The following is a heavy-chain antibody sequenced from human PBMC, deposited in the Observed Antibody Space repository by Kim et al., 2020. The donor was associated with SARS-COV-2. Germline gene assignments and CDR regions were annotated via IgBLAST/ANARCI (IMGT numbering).Heavy chain of an antibody. Sequence: GGSLRLSCAASGFTFSDYYMSCSRPAPGKGLEWVSYISSSGSTIYYADSVKGRFTISRDNANNSLYLQMNSLRAEATAVYYCARDGKSYYDFWSGYEWRSDYYYGMAVWGQGTTVTVPS. J-gene: IGHJ6*02. V-gene: IGHV3-11*01. CDR3: ARDGKSYYDFWSGYEWRSDYYYGMAV. CDR2: ISSSGSTI. CDR1: GFTFSDYY. D-gene: IGHD3-3*01.